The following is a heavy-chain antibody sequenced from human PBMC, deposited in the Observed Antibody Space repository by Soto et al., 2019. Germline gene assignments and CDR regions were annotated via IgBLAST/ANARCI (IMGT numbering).Heavy chain of an antibody. CDR2: IYPGDSDT. D-gene: IGHD3-22*01. J-gene: IGHJ4*02. Sequence: GESLKISGKGSGYSFTIYWIGWVLQMPGKGLEWMGIIYPGDSDTRYSPSFQGQVTISADKSISTAYLQWSSLKASDTAMYYCARRSYYDSSGYPFDYWGQRTLVTVSS. CDR1: GYSFTIYW. CDR3: ARRSYYDSSGYPFDY. V-gene: IGHV5-51*01.